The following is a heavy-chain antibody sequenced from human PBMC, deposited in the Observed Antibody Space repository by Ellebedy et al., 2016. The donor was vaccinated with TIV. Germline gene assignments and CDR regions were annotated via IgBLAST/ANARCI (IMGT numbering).Heavy chain of an antibody. V-gene: IGHV1-2*04. CDR1: GYTFTSYG. Sequence: ASVKVSXKASGYTFTSYGISWVRQAPGQGLEWMGWINPNSGGTNYAQKFQGWVTMTRDTSISTAYMELSRLRSDDTAVYYCARGSKSDAFDIWGQGTMVTVSS. CDR3: ARGSKSDAFDI. D-gene: IGHD2-2*01. CDR2: INPNSGGT. J-gene: IGHJ3*02.